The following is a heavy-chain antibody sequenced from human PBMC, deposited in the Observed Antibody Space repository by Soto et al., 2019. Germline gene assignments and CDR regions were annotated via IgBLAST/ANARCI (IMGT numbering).Heavy chain of an antibody. Sequence: EASVKVSCKASVYSFTSSYMHWVRQAPGQGLEWMGIINPSGGSTSYAQKFQGRVTMTRDTSTSTVYMELSSLRSEDTAVYYCARDRVLEFYYMDVWGKGTTVTVSS. CDR2: INPSGGST. D-gene: IGHD3-10*01. CDR3: ARDRVLEFYYMDV. J-gene: IGHJ6*03. V-gene: IGHV1-46*03. CDR1: VYSFTSSY.